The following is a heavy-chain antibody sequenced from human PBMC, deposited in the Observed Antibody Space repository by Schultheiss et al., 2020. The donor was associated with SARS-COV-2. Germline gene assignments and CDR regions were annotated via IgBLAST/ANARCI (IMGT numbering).Heavy chain of an antibody. CDR1: GGTFSSYA. D-gene: IGHD3-10*01. J-gene: IGHJ6*02. Sequence: ASVKVSCKASGGTFSSYAISWVRQAPGQGLEWMGWISAYNGNTNYAQKLQGRVTMTTDTSTSTAYMELSSLRSEDTAVYYCASKYLKAPLYYYYGMDVWGQGTTVTVSS. CDR3: ASKYLKAPLYYYYGMDV. CDR2: ISAYNGNT. V-gene: IGHV1-18*01.